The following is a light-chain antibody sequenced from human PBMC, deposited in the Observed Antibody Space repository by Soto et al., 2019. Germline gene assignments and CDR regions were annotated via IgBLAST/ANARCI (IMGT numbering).Light chain of an antibody. V-gene: IGKV2D-29*01. J-gene: IGKJ2*01. CDR1: QTLLRSDGKTY. CDR3: MQSIRLPTT. CDR2: EVS. Sequence: DIVMTQTPLSLSVTPGQPASMSCKSSQTLLRSDGKTYLYWYLQKPGQPPQLLMSEVSNRFSGVSDSVSGSGSGTDFTLEFSGVEAEDVGVYYCMQSIRLPTTFGHGTKLEIK.